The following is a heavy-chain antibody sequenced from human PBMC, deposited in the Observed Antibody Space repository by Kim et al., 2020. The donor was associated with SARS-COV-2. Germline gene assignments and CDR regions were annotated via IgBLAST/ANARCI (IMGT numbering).Heavy chain of an antibody. CDR2: A. J-gene: IGHJ4*02. CDR3: ARDPAGWLPYY. V-gene: IGHV1-69*04. D-gene: IGHD3-9*01. Sequence: ANYAQKFQGRVTITADKSTSTAYMELSSLRSEDTAVYYCARDPAGWLPYYWGQGTLVTVSS.